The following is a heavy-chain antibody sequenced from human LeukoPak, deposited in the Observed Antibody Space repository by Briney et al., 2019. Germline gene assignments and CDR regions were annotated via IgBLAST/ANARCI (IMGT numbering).Heavy chain of an antibody. J-gene: IGHJ4*02. Sequence: ASVKVSCKASGYTFTSYYMHWVRQAPGQGLEWMGIINPSGGSTSYAQKSQGRVTMTRDTSTSTVYMELSSLRSEDTAVYYCAREALVYDSSGYYFDYWGQGTLVTVSS. CDR1: GYTFTSYY. CDR2: INPSGGST. V-gene: IGHV1-46*01. CDR3: AREALVYDSSGYYFDY. D-gene: IGHD3-22*01.